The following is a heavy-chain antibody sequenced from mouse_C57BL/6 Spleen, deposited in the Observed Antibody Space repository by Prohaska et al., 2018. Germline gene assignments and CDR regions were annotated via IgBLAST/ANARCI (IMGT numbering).Heavy chain of an antibody. J-gene: IGHJ2*01. Sequence: KISCKASGYTFPDYYLNWVKQSHGKSLEWIGDINPNNGGTSYNQKFKGKATLTVDKSSSTAYMELRSLTSEDSAVYYCARWSGRGFDYWGQGTTLTVSS. V-gene: IGHV1-26*01. CDR1: GYTFPDYY. CDR2: INPNNGGT. CDR3: ARWSGRGFDY.